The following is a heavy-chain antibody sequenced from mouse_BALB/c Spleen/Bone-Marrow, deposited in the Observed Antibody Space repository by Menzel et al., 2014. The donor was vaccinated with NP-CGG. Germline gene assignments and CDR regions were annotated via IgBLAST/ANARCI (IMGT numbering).Heavy chain of an antibody. J-gene: IGHJ3*01. V-gene: IGHV6-6*02. CDR3: TTGFAY. Sequence: EVQVVESGGGLVQPGGSMKLSCVASGFTFSNYWMNWVRRSPEKGLDWVAEIRLKSNNYATHYAESVKGRFTISRDDSKSSVYLQMNNLRAEDTGIYYCTTGFAYWGQGTLVTVSA. CDR2: IRLKSNNYAT. CDR1: GFTFSNYW.